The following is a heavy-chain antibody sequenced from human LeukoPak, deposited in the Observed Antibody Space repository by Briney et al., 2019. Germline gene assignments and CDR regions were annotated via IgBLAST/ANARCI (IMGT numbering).Heavy chain of an antibody. V-gene: IGHV5-51*01. CDR1: GYSFTSYW. CDR3: ARHVEDYYGSGSYKYYYYYGMDV. D-gene: IGHD3-10*01. CDR2: IYPGDSDT. J-gene: IGHJ6*04. Sequence: GESLKISCKGSGYSFTSYWIGWVRQMPGKGLEWMGIIYPGDSDTRYSPPFQGQVTISADKSISTAYLQWSSLKASDTAMYYCARHVEDYYGSGSYKYYYYYGMDVWGKGTTVTVSS.